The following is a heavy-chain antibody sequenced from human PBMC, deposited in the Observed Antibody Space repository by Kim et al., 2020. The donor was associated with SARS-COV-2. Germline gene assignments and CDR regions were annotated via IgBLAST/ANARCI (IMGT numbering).Heavy chain of an antibody. CDR2: IGAGDT. CDR1: GFRFNVFA. D-gene: IGHD3-9*01. CDR3: AKDWINGNGYYDPFDY. Sequence: GGSLRLSCVTSGFRFNVFAMSWVRQAPGKGLEWVAAIGAGDTYYADSVKGRFTMSRDDSKNMVSLQMNSLRVEDTATYYCAKDWINGNGYYDPFDYWGQGTLVTVSS. V-gene: IGHV3-23*01. J-gene: IGHJ4*02.